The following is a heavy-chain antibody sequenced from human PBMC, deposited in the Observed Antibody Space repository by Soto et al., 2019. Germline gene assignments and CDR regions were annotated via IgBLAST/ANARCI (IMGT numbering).Heavy chain of an antibody. CDR2: IQDRGSLI. CDR3: AGAYHQGWHYGH. V-gene: IGHV3-21*06. CDR1: GLTFSSEA. J-gene: IGHJ4*02. Sequence: PGGSLRLSWEVCGLTFSSEAMNWVRQAPSKGLERAASIQDRGSLIYSAGSGKGRFTISRDTAQNTLYLQMSRLTAEVTPVSHRAGAYHQGWHYGHWGQGVLVTVSS. D-gene: IGHD1-7*01.